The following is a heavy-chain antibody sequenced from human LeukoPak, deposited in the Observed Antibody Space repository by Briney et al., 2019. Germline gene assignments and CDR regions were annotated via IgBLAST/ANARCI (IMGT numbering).Heavy chain of an antibody. V-gene: IGHV3-23*01. CDR2: ISGSGSTT. D-gene: IGHD6-13*01. Sequence: PGGSLRLSCAASGFTFSSYAMRWVRQAPGKGLEWVSGISGSGSTTYYADSVKGRFTISRDNSKNTLYLQMNSLRAEDTAVYYCARDQSAGYSGSARSSWGRLGGWGQRTLVTVSS. J-gene: IGHJ4*02. CDR3: ARDQSAGYSGSARSSWGRLGG. CDR1: GFTFSSYA.